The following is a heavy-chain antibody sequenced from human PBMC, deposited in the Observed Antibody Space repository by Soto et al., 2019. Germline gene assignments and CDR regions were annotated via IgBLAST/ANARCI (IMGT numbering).Heavy chain of an antibody. CDR3: GRGPEIKGHDASDI. V-gene: IGHV4-31*03. Sequence: SETLSLTCTVSGGSISSGGYYWSWIRQHPGKGLEWIGYIYYSGSTYYNPSLKSRVTRSVDTSKNQFSLKLSSVNAADTAVYYCGRGPEIKGHDASDIWGQGTMVTVSS. CDR1: GGSISSGGYY. J-gene: IGHJ3*02. CDR2: IYYSGST.